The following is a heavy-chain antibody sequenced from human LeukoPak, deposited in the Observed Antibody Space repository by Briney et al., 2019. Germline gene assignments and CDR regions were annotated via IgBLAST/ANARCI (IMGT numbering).Heavy chain of an antibody. Sequence: PGGSLRLSCAASGFTFSRDWMHWVRQAPGKGLVWVSRIKTDGSTATYADSVKGRFTISRDNAKNTLYLEMNSPRAEDTAVYYCAREMYSSDSLYWYYGMDVWGQGTTVTVSS. J-gene: IGHJ6*02. CDR1: GFTFSRDW. CDR3: AREMYSSDSLYWYYGMDV. CDR2: IKTDGSTA. D-gene: IGHD6-19*01. V-gene: IGHV3-74*01.